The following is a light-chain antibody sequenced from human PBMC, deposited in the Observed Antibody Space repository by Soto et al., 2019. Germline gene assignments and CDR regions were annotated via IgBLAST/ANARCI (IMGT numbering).Light chain of an antibody. CDR2: GSY. V-gene: IGKV3-20*01. CDR3: HQYGSSPPYT. J-gene: IGKJ2*01. CDR1: QSVTNNY. Sequence: EVVLTQSPGTLSLSPGERATLSCRASQSVTNNYLAWYQQRPGQAPRLLIFGSYDRAHGIPDRFSGSGSGTAFTLTIIRLEPEDFAVYYCHQYGSSPPYTFGQGTKLEIK.